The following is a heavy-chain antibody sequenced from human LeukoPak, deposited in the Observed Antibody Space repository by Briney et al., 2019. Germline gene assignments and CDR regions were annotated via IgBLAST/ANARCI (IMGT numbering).Heavy chain of an antibody. V-gene: IGHV4-59*12. CDR2: IFYSGTT. J-gene: IGHJ4*02. CDR1: GGSISSYY. CDR3: AREWAVWGSYPYFDY. D-gene: IGHD3-16*02. Sequence: LETLSLTCTVSGGSISSYYWSWIRQPPGKGLEWIGFIFYSGTTNYNPSLKSRVTISVDTSKNQFSLKLSSVTAADTAVYYCAREWAVWGSYPYFDYWGQGTLVTVSS.